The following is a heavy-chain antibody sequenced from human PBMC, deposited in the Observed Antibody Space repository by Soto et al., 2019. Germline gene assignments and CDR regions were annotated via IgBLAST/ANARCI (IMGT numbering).Heavy chain of an antibody. J-gene: IGHJ2*01. CDR3: LFFQAEHGIRDTVPVSAFLLHRSSDL. CDR2: ISYDGSNN. D-gene: IGHD2-15*01. V-gene: IGHV3-30*03. Sequence: KRLEWVEVISYDGSNNYYAESVKGRFTISRYNSKNTLYLQMNSLRAEDTAVYYFLFFQAEHGIRDTVPVSAFLLHRSSDL.